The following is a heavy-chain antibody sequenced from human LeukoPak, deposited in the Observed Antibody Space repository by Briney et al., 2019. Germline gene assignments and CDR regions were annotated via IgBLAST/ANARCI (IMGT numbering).Heavy chain of an antibody. J-gene: IGHJ4*02. CDR2: ISGSAGST. CDR3: GGDGYNYNYFDY. D-gene: IGHD5-24*01. V-gene: IGHV3-23*01. Sequence: LRLSCAASGFRFSSYAMSWVRQAPGKGLEWVSAISGSAGSTYYADSVKGRFTISRDNSKNTLYLQMSSLRAEDTAVYYCGGDGYNYNYFDYWGQGTLVTVSS. CDR1: GFRFSSYA.